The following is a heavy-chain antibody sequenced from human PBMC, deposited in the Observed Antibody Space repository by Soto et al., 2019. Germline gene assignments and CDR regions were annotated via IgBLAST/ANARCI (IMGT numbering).Heavy chain of an antibody. V-gene: IGHV1-69*04. J-gene: IGHJ6*02. CDR2: IIPILGIA. CDR3: ARDNLSRGSKGNMYYYYGMDV. Sequence: GASVKVSCKASGYTFTTYDIHWVRQAPGQGLEWMGRIIPILGIANYAQKIQGRVTITADKSTSTAYMELSSLRSEDTAVYYCARDNLSRGSKGNMYYYYGMDVWGQGTTVTVSS. CDR1: GYTFTTYD. D-gene: IGHD3-10*01.